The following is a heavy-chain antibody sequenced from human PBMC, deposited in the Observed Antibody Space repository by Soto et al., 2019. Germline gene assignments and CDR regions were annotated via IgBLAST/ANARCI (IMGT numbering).Heavy chain of an antibody. CDR1: VFTFSSYA. CDR3: VKDRLRGAPYYFDY. J-gene: IGHJ4*02. CDR2: ISSNGGST. D-gene: IGHD3-10*01. V-gene: IGHV3-64D*06. Sequence: RLSCSASVFTFSSYAMHWVRQAPGKGLEYVSAISSNGGSTYYADSVKGRFTISRDNSKNTLYLQMSSLRAEDTAVYYCVKDRLRGAPYYFDYWGQGTLVTVSS.